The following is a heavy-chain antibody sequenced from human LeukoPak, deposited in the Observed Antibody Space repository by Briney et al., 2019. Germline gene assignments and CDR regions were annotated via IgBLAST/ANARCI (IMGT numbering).Heavy chain of an antibody. Sequence: SETLPLTCTVSGGSISSYYWSWFRQPPGKGLEWIGYIYTSGSTNYNPSLKSRVTISVDTSKNQFSLKLSSVTAADTAVYYCARTEWFGEWCNWFDPWGQGTLVTVSS. D-gene: IGHD3-10*01. CDR3: ARTEWFGEWCNWFDP. J-gene: IGHJ5*02. CDR2: IYTSGST. CDR1: GGSISSYY. V-gene: IGHV4-4*09.